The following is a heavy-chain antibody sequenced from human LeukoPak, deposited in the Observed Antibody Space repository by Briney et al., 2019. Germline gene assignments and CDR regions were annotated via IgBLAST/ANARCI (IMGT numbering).Heavy chain of an antibody. D-gene: IGHD1-1*01. CDR2: IIPIFGTA. J-gene: IGHJ4*02. V-gene: IGHV1-69*06. Sequence: SVNVSCKASGGTFSSYAISWVRQAPGQRLEWMGGIIPIFGTANYAQKFQGRVTITADKSTSTAYMELSSLRSEDTAVYYCARGRTAANYFDYWGQGTLVTVSS. CDR1: GGTFSSYA. CDR3: ARGRTAANYFDY.